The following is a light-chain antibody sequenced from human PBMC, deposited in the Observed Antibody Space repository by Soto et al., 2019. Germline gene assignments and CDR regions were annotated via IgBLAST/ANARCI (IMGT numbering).Light chain of an antibody. CDR2: MGF. V-gene: IGKV2-28*01. CDR3: MQALQTPRT. CDR1: QSLLHKNGNSY. Sequence: DIVMTQSPLSLPVTPGEAASISCRTSQSLLHKNGNSYFNWYLQKPGQSPQLLIYMGFKRASGVPDRFSGSGSGTYFTLKISRVEAEDAGVYYCMQALQTPRTFGQGTK. J-gene: IGKJ1*01.